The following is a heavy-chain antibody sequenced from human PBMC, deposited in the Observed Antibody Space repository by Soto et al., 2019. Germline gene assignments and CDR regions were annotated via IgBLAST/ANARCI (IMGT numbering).Heavy chain of an antibody. CDR3: ARSGDNYNLLDY. D-gene: IGHD1-1*01. V-gene: IGHV3-11*06. CDR1: GFTFSDYY. Sequence: QVQLVESGGGVVKPGGPLRLSCAASGFTFSDYYMSWIRQAPGKGLEWISYSSNSGTFARYADSVKGRFSISRDNAKNSLYLQIDSLRGEDTAIYYCARSGDNYNLLDYWGQGTPVTVSS. J-gene: IGHJ4*02. CDR2: SSNSGTFA.